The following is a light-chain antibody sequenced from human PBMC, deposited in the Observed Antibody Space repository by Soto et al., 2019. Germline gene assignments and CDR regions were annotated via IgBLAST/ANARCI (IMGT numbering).Light chain of an antibody. Sequence: DIQMTQSPSTLSASVGDRVTITCRASQSISTWLAWYQQKPGKAPRLLISKASTLESGVPSRFSGSGSGTDFTLTISRLEPEDFAVYYCQQYGSSRTFGQGTKVDIK. J-gene: IGKJ1*01. CDR3: QQYGSSRT. V-gene: IGKV1-5*03. CDR1: QSISTW. CDR2: KAS.